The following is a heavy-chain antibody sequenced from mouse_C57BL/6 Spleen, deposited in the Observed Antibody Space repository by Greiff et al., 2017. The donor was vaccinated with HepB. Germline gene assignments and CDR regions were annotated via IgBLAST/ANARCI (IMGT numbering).Heavy chain of an antibody. V-gene: IGHV1-53*01. Sequence: VQLQQPGTELVKPGASVKLSCKASGYTFTSYWMHWVKQRPGQGLEWIGNINPSNGGTNYNEKFKSKATLTVDKSSSTAYMKLSSLTSEDSAVYYCARALYGYDPAWFAYWGQGTLVTVSA. CDR2: INPSNGGT. CDR3: ARALYGYDPAWFAY. J-gene: IGHJ3*01. CDR1: GYTFTSYW. D-gene: IGHD2-2*01.